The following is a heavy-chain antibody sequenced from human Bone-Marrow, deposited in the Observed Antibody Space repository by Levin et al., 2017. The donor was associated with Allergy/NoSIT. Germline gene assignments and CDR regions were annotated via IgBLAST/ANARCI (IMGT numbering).Heavy chain of an antibody. J-gene: IGHJ6*02. CDR2: ISSDGINK. CDR3: AKPIAAARGDVSRRVLTYWYYYGMDV. D-gene: IGHD3-10*01. V-gene: IGHV3-30*18. Sequence: GESLKISCAASGFTFRGYAIQWVRQAPGKGLEWVAVISSDGINKYNADSVKGRFTISRDNSNNMVYLQMNRLRAEDTAVYYCAKPIAAARGDVSRRVLTYWYYYGMDVWGQGTTVIVSS. CDR1: GFTFRGYA.